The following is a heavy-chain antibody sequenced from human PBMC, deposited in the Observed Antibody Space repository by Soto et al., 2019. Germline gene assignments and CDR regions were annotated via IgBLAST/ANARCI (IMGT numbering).Heavy chain of an antibody. V-gene: IGHV4-39*02. CDR2: IYDSGTT. J-gene: IGHJ6*02. Sequence: ETLSLTCTFSGDSLSSSSYYWGWIRQPPGKGLQWIGSIYDSGTTNYNPSLKSRVSISADTSKNHLSLTLKSVTAADTAVYYCASGNFYYYFALDVWGQGTTVTVSS. CDR3: ASGNFYYYFALDV. D-gene: IGHD1-7*01. CDR1: GDSLSSSSYY.